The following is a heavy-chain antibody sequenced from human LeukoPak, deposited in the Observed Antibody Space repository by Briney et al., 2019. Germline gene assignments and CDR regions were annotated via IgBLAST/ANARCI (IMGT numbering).Heavy chain of an antibody. J-gene: IGHJ4*02. D-gene: IGHD6-13*01. CDR3: ARERRRIAAAGRAFDY. CDR2: INPSGGST. Sequence: ASVKVSCKASGYTFTSYYMHWVRQAPGQGLEWVGIINPSGGSTSYAQKFQGRVTMTRDTSTSTVYMELSSLRSEDTAVYYCARERRRIAAAGRAFDYWGQGTLVTVSS. CDR1: GYTFTSYY. V-gene: IGHV1-46*01.